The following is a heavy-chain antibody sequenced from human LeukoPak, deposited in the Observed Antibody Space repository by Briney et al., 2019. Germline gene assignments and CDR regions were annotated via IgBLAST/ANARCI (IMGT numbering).Heavy chain of an antibody. Sequence: GGSLRLSCAASGFTFSSYAMSWVRQAPGKGLEWVSAISGSGGSTYYADSVKGRFTISRDNSKNTLYLQMNSLRAEDTAVYYCAKDYSSRWSLAYYFDYWGQGNLVTVSS. V-gene: IGHV3-23*01. CDR1: GFTFSSYA. CDR3: AKDYSSRWSLAYYFDY. J-gene: IGHJ4*02. D-gene: IGHD6-13*01. CDR2: ISGSGGST.